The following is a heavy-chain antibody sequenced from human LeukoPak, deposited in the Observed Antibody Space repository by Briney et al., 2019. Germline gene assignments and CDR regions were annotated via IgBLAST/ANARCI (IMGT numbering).Heavy chain of an antibody. CDR3: VRDGCTASTCATLGGFNH. CDR2: IKQDGSEK. Sequence: GSLRLSCVASGFTFRDFWMSWVRQTPGQGLEWVASIKQDGSEKYYADSVKGRFTVSRDNDKNSLFLQMNSLRAEDTSVYFCVRDGCTASTCATLGGFNHWAQGTLVTVSS. J-gene: IGHJ4*02. V-gene: IGHV3-7*01. D-gene: IGHD5-18*01. CDR1: GFTFRDFW.